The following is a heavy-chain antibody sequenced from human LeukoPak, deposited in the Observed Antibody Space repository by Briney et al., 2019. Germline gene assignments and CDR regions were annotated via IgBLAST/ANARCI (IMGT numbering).Heavy chain of an antibody. CDR1: GGSISSSSYY. Sequence: SETLSLTCTVSGGSISSSSYYWGWIRQPPGKGLEWIGSIYYSGSTYYNPSLKSRVTISVDTSKNQFSLELSSVTAADTAVYYCATFPRYCSSTSCYAPFDYWGQGTLVTVSS. D-gene: IGHD2-2*01. CDR2: IYYSGST. J-gene: IGHJ4*02. CDR3: ATFPRYCSSTSCYAPFDY. V-gene: IGHV4-39*01.